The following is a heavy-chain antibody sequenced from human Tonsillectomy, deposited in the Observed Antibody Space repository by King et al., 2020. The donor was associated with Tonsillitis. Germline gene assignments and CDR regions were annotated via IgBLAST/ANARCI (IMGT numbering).Heavy chain of an antibody. CDR2: ISYDGSNK. J-gene: IGHJ6*02. CDR1: GFTFSRYA. Sequence: VQLVESGGGVVQPGRSLRLSCAASGFTFSRYAMHWVRQAPGKGLEGVAVISYDGSNKYYADSVKGRFTIARENSKNTLYLQMNSLRAEDTAVYYCARDLRSDLYGMDVWGQGTTVTVSS. CDR3: ARDLRSDLYGMDV. D-gene: IGHD3-3*01. V-gene: IGHV3-30-3*01.